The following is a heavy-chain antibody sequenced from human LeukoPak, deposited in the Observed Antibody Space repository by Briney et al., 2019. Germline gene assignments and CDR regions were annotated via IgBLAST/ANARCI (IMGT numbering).Heavy chain of an antibody. CDR1: GGSFSGYY. Sequence: KPSETLSLTCAVYGGSFSGYYWSWIRQPPGKGLEWIGEINHSGSTNYDPSLKSRVTISVDTSKNQFSLKLSSVTAADTAVYYCARGFRITMVRGDPLDYWGQGTLVTVSS. CDR2: INHSGST. V-gene: IGHV4-34*01. D-gene: IGHD3-10*01. J-gene: IGHJ4*02. CDR3: ARGFRITMVRGDPLDY.